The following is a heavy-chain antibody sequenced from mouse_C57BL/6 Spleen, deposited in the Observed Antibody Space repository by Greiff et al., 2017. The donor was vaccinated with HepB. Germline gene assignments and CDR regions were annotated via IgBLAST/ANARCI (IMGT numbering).Heavy chain of an antibody. Sequence: VQLKESGPELVKPGASVKISCKASGYSFTDYNMNWVKQSNGKSLEWIGVINPNYGTTSYNQKFKGKATLTVDQSSSTAYMQLNSLTSEDSAVYYCARSRGDGYYGWFAYWGQGTLVTVSA. D-gene: IGHD2-3*01. CDR2: INPNYGTT. V-gene: IGHV1-39*01. CDR1: GYSFTDYN. CDR3: ARSRGDGYYGWFAY. J-gene: IGHJ3*01.